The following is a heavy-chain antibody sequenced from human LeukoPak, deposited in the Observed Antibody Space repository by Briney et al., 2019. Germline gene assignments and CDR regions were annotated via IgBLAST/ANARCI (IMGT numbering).Heavy chain of an antibody. V-gene: IGHV3-74*01. CDR2: SKNDGRST. J-gene: IGHJ4*02. Sequence: GGSLRLSCAASGFTFSSYWMNWVRQAPGKGLVWVSRSKNDGRSTSYADSVKGRFTISRDSAKNTLFLQMDSLRAEDTAVYYCARAGYSSGWYYFDYWGQGTLVTVSS. CDR3: ARAGYSSGWYYFDY. D-gene: IGHD6-19*01. CDR1: GFTFSSYW.